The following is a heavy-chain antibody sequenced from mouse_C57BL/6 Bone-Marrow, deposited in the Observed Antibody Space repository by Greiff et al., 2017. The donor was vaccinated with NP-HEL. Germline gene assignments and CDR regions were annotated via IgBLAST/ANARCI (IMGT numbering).Heavy chain of an antibody. V-gene: IGHV1-22*01. CDR1: GYTFTDYT. CDR2: INPNNGGT. D-gene: IGHD2-3*01. CDR3: ARGLLRVDY. J-gene: IGHJ2*01. Sequence: EVQLQQSGPELVKPGASVKLSCKASGYTFTDYTMHWVKQSHGKSLEWIGYINPNNGGTSYNQKFKGKATLTVNKSSSTAYMELRSLTSEDTAVYYCARGLLRVDYGGRGTALTVSS.